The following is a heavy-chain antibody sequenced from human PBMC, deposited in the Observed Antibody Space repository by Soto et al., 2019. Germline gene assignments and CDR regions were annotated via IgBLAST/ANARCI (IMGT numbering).Heavy chain of an antibody. D-gene: IGHD3-22*01. CDR3: ASTRITMIVVVRNYYYYGMDV. Sequence: QVQLVQSGAEVKKPGSSVKVSCKASGGTFSSYAISWVRQAPGQGLEWMGGIIPIFGTANYAQKFQGRVTITADESTRTAYMELSSLRSEDTAVYYCASTRITMIVVVRNYYYYGMDVWGQGTTVTVSS. CDR1: GGTFSSYA. J-gene: IGHJ6*02. CDR2: IIPIFGTA. V-gene: IGHV1-69*01.